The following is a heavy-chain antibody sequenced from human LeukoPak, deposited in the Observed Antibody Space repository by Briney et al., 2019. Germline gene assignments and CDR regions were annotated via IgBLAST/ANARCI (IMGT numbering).Heavy chain of an antibody. CDR2: FEPEDDET. CDR3: VTYSGSYFLY. D-gene: IGHD1-26*01. Sequence: ASVKVSCKVSVYTLTQLAMHWVRQAPGKGLEWMGGFEPEDDETIYAERFQGRVTMTEDTSTDTAYMELSSLTSDDTAVYYCVTYSGSYFLYWGQGTLVTVSS. J-gene: IGHJ4*02. CDR1: VYTLTQLA. V-gene: IGHV1-24*01.